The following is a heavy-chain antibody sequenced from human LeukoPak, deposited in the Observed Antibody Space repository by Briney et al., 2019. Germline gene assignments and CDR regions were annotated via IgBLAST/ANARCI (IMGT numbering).Heavy chain of an antibody. CDR2: INHSGST. V-gene: IGHV4-34*01. J-gene: IGHJ3*02. CDR1: GGSFSGYD. Sequence: PSETLSLTCAIYGGSFSGYDWSWIRQPPGKGLEWIAEINHSGSTNYNPSLKSRVTISVDTSKNQFSLKLSSVTAADTAVYYCARGPGPLSTDAFDIWGQGTMVTVSS. CDR3: ARGPGPLSTDAFDI.